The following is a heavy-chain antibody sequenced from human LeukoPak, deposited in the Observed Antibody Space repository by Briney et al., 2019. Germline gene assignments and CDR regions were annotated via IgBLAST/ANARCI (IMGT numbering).Heavy chain of an antibody. D-gene: IGHD3-22*01. CDR3: ARGHDSSGYYGYFDY. Sequence: SVKVSCKASGVTFSSYAISWGRQAPGQGLGWMGGIIPIFGTANYAQKFQGRVTITADESTSTAYMELSSLRAEDTAVYYCARGHDSSGYYGYFDYWGQGTLVTVSS. V-gene: IGHV1-69*01. J-gene: IGHJ4*02. CDR2: IIPIFGTA. CDR1: GVTFSSYA.